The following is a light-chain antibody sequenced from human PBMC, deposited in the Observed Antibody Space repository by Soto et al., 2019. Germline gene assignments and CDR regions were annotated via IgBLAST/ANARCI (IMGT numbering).Light chain of an antibody. V-gene: IGLV4-69*01. CDR1: SGHSSNS. CDR2: LKSDGGH. CDR3: QAWGTGIVV. Sequence: VLTQSPSASASLGASVKLTCTLSSGHSSNSIAWHQQQPEKGPRYLMELKSDGGHIKGDGIPDRFSGSSSGAERYLTISSLQSEDEADYYCQAWGTGIVVFGGGTKVTVL. J-gene: IGLJ2*01.